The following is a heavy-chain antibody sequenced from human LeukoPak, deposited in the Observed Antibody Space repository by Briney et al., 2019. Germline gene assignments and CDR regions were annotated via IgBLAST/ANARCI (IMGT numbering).Heavy chain of an antibody. J-gene: IGHJ6*03. V-gene: IGHV1-69*13. D-gene: IGHD2-21*01. CDR1: GGTFSSYA. CDR2: IIPIFGTA. Sequence: GASVKVSCKASGGTFSSYAISWVRQAPGQGLEWMGGIIPIFGTANYAQKFQGRVTITADESTSTAYMELSSLRSEDTAVYYCARVLGDWDYMDVWGKGTTVTVSS. CDR3: ARVLGDWDYMDV.